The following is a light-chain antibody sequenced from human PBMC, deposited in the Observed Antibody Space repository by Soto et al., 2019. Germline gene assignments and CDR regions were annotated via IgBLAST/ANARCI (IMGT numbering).Light chain of an antibody. Sequence: DLQMTQSPSSLSASVGDRVTITCRASQSISSYVNWYQQKPGKAHKLLIYAASSLQSGVPSRFSGRGSGTDFTLTISSLQPDDFATYYGQQSYSTPVFGQGTKLEIK. V-gene: IGKV1-39*01. CDR3: QQSYSTPV. CDR1: QSISSY. CDR2: AAS. J-gene: IGKJ2*01.